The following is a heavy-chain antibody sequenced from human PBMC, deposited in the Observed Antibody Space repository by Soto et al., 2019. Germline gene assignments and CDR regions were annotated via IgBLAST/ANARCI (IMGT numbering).Heavy chain of an antibody. Sequence: EVQLVESGGGLVKPGGSLRLSCAASGFTFSSYSMNWVRQAPGKGLEWVSSISSSSSYIYYADSVKGRFTISRDNAKNSLYLQMNSLRAEDTAVYYCARVHLYYYGSGSHDGMDVWGQGTTVTVSS. J-gene: IGHJ6*02. CDR1: GFTFSSYS. D-gene: IGHD3-10*01. V-gene: IGHV3-21*01. CDR2: ISSSSSYI. CDR3: ARVHLYYYGSGSHDGMDV.